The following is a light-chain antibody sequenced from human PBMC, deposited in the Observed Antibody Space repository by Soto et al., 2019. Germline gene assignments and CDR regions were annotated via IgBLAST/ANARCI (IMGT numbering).Light chain of an antibody. V-gene: IGKV3-15*01. Sequence: EIAFTQSQLTRSLYLRERARPSRRPTQSVSSSSLAWYQQKPGQAPRLLIYGASTRATGISARFSGSGSGTEFTLTISSLQSEDFAVYYCQQYNNWPPITFGQGTRLEI. CDR3: QQYNNWPPIT. J-gene: IGKJ5*01. CDR1: QSVSSS. CDR2: GAS.